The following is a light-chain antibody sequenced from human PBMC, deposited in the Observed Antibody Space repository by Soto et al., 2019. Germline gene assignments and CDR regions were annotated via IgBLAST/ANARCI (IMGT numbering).Light chain of an antibody. CDR3: SSYAGSNNWV. Sequence: QSVLTQPPSASGSPGQSLTISCTGTSSDVGGYNFVSWYQQHPGKAPKLMISDVNRRPSGVPDRFSGSKSGNTASLTVSGLQAEDEADYYCSSYAGSNNWVFGGGTKVT. J-gene: IGLJ3*02. CDR1: SSDVGGYNF. V-gene: IGLV2-8*01. CDR2: DVN.